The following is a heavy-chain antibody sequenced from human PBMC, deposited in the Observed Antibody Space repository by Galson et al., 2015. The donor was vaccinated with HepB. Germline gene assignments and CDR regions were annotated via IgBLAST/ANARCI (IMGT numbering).Heavy chain of an antibody. CDR3: ARDLQYYYDSSGSKYYYYGMDV. CDR1: GYTFTSYY. CDR2: INPSGGST. Sequence: SVKVSCKASGYTFTSYYMHWVRQAPGQGLEWMGIINPSGGSTSYAQKFQGRVTMTRDTSTSTVYMELSSLRSEDTAVYYCARDLQYYYDSSGSKYYYYGMDVWGQGTTVTVSS. J-gene: IGHJ6*02. V-gene: IGHV1-46*01. D-gene: IGHD3-22*01.